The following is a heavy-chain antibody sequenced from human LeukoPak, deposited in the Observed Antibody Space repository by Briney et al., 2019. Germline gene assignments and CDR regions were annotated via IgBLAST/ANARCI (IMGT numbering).Heavy chain of an antibody. CDR3: ARVEHDFWSGYYYFDY. Sequence: APVKVSCKASGYTFTGYYMHWVRQAPGQGLEWMGWINPNSGGTNYAQKFQGRVTMTRDTSISTAYMELSRLRSDDTAVYYCARVEHDFWSGYYYFDYWGQGTLVTVSS. V-gene: IGHV1-2*02. D-gene: IGHD3-3*01. CDR2: INPNSGGT. CDR1: GYTFTGYY. J-gene: IGHJ4*02.